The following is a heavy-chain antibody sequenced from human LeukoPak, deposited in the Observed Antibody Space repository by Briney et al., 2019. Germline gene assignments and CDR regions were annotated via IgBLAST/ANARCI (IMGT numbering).Heavy chain of an antibody. CDR2: IYSVGST. D-gene: IGHD6-19*01. V-gene: IGHV3-66*02. CDR1: GFTVNSNY. Sequence: GGSLRLSCAASGFTVNSNYMTWVRQAPGKGLEWVSVIYSVGSTYYADSVRGRFTISRVNSKNTLYLQMNSLRAEDTAIYYCARNPSYSSSLYSGQGTLVTVSS. J-gene: IGHJ4*02. CDR3: ARNPSYSSSLY.